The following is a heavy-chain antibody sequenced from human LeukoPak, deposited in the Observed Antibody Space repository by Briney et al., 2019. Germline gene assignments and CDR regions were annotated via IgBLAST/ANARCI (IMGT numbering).Heavy chain of an antibody. J-gene: IGHJ4*02. CDR1: GFTFSSYG. CDR3: AKDYNPWWLRLGYFDY. CDR2: ISGSGGST. Sequence: GGSLRLSCAASGFTFSSYGMSWVRQAPGKGLEWVSAISGSGGSTYYADSVKGRFTISRDNSKNTLYLQMNSLRAEDTAVYYCAKDYNPWWLRLGYFDYWGQGTLVTVSS. V-gene: IGHV3-23*01. D-gene: IGHD5-12*01.